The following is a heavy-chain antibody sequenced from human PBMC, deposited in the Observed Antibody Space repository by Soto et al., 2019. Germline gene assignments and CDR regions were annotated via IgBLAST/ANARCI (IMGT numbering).Heavy chain of an antibody. D-gene: IGHD2-2*01. V-gene: IGHV1-69*04. CDR1: GGTFSTYT. CDR3: ARDTKYCSTSTCFSPLDY. Sequence: ASVKVSCKASGGTFSTYTISWVRQAPGQGLEWVGRIIPMLDITNYAQKFQDRVTITADKYTSTVYMELSSLRSEDTAVYHCARDTKYCSTSTCFSPLDYWGQGTPVTVSS. CDR2: IIPMLDIT. J-gene: IGHJ4*02.